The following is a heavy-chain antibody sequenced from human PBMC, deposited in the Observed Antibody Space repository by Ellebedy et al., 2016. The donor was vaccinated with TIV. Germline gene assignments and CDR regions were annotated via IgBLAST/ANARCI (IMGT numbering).Heavy chain of an antibody. J-gene: IGHJ6*02. Sequence: GGSLRLSCAASGFTFSSYWMYWVRQAPGKGLEWVSRMKGEGSSVTYADSVKGRFTISRDNSKNTLYLQMNSLRAEDTAVYYCAKDRGNYGGAPYNGMDIWGQGTTVTVSS. D-gene: IGHD3-10*01. CDR3: AKDRGNYGGAPYNGMDI. V-gene: IGHV3-74*01. CDR1: GFTFSSYW. CDR2: MKGEGSSV.